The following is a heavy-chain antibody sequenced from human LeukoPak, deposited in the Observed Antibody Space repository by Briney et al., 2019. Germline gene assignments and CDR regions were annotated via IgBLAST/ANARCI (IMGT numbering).Heavy chain of an antibody. D-gene: IGHD3-10*01. CDR2: IYYSGST. CDR3: ARAPRGGFYY. Sequence: PSETLSLTCTVSGGSISSYYWSWIRQPPGKGLEWIGYIYYSGSTNYNPSLKSRVTISVDTSKNQFSLKLSSVTAADTAVYYCARAPRGGFYYGGPATLVTVSS. CDR1: GGSISSYY. J-gene: IGHJ4*02. V-gene: IGHV4-59*01.